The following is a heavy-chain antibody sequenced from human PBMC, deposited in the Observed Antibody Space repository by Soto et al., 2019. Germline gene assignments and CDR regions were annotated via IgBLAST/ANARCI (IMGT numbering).Heavy chain of an antibody. J-gene: IGHJ6*02. Sequence: QVHLVQSGAEVRKPGSSVKVSCTTSGGTFTSYAVSWVRQVPGQGLQWMGGIIPGFDTTFYAQKFQGRVTITADESTNSAYMELRGLRSEDTAVYYCARAQGLFVHTGMVIDYYGMDVWGPGTTVTVSS. CDR3: ARAQGLFVHTGMVIDYYGMDV. CDR1: GGTFTSYA. D-gene: IGHD5-18*01. CDR2: IIPGFDTT. V-gene: IGHV1-69*01.